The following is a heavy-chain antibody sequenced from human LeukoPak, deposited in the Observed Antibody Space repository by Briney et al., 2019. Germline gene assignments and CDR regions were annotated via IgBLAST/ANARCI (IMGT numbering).Heavy chain of an antibody. CDR3: ARDTGERSSEVSWFDP. CDR2: IKQDGSEK. J-gene: IGHJ5*02. D-gene: IGHD3-10*01. Sequence: GGSLRLSCAASGFTFSSYWMSWVRQAPGKGLEWVANIKQDGSEKYYVDSVKGRFTISRDNAKNSLYLQKNSLRAEDTAVYYCARDTGERSSEVSWFDPWGQGTLVTVSS. V-gene: IGHV3-7*01. CDR1: GFTFSSYW.